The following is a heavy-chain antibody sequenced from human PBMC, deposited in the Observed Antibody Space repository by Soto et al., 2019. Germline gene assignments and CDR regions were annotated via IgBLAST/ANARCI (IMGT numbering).Heavy chain of an antibody. CDR2: IYYSGST. V-gene: IGHV4-59*01. CDR1: GGSISSYY. D-gene: IGHD1-26*01. Sequence: SETLSLTCTVPGGSISSYYWSWIRQPPGKGLEWIGYIYYSGSTNYNPSLKSRVTISVDTSKNQFSLKLSSVTAADTAVYYCARDRVGGSYYDYWGQGTLVTVS. J-gene: IGHJ4*02. CDR3: ARDRVGGSYYDY.